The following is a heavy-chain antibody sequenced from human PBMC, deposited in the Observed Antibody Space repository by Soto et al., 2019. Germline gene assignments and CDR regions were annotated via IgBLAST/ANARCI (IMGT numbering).Heavy chain of an antibody. CDR2: INTGNGNT. CDR1: GYSFTSYA. V-gene: IGHV1-3*04. J-gene: IGHJ4*02. D-gene: IGHD1-26*01. Sequence: QVQLVQSGAEVKKPGASVKVSCKASGYSFTSYAIHWVRQAPGQRLEWMGWINTGNGNTKYSQKFRGRVTITRDTSATTAYMELSSLTFEDMAVYYCATGSRRDYWGQGTLVTVSS. CDR3: ATGSRRDY.